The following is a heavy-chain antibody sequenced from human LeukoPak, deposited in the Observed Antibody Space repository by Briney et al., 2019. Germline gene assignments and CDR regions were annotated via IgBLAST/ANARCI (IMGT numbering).Heavy chain of an antibody. D-gene: IGHD2-21*02. CDR1: GFTISSNY. Sequence: PAGTLSLSCAASGFTISSNYLSWVRQAQGQGLEWVTVIYSGGRTYSADSVKGRFTITRDNSKNTLYLQITSLRAEDTAVYYCARRPCGGDFHLAYYFDYWGQGTLVSVSS. V-gene: IGHV3-66*04. CDR3: ARRPCGGDFHLAYYFDY. J-gene: IGHJ4*02. CDR2: IYSGGRT.